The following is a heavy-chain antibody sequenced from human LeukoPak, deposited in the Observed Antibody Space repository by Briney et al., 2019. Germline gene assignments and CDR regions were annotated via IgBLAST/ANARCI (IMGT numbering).Heavy chain of an antibody. CDR1: GYTFTSYG. D-gene: IGHD1-26*01. Sequence: ASVTVSCKASGYTFTSYGISWVRQAPGQGLEWMGWISAYNGNTNYAQKLQGRVTMTTDTSTSAAYMELRSLRSDDTAVYYCARRVQVGAIKNLDYWGQGTLVTVSS. CDR3: ARRVQVGAIKNLDY. CDR2: ISAYNGNT. V-gene: IGHV1-18*01. J-gene: IGHJ4*02.